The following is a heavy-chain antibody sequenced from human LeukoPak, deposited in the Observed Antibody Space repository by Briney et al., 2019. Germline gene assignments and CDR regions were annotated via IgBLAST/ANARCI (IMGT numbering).Heavy chain of an antibody. CDR3: AKLVGIAVAGTIPNFDY. CDR2: ISYDGSNK. CDR1: GLTFSSYG. J-gene: IGHJ4*02. D-gene: IGHD6-19*01. Sequence: GGSLRLSCAASGLTFSSYGMHWVRQAPGKGLEWVAVISYDGSNKYYAESVKGRFTISRDNSKNTLYLQMNSLRAEDTAVYYCAKLVGIAVAGTIPNFDYWGQGTLVTVSS. V-gene: IGHV3-30*18.